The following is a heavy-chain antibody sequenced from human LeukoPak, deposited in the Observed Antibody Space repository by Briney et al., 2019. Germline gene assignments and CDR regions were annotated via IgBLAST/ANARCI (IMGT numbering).Heavy chain of an antibody. D-gene: IGHD2-2*02. CDR2: IISSSYM. V-gene: IGHV3-21*01. CDR1: GFTFSADS. Sequence: PGGSLRLSCAASGFTFSADSVSWVRQAPGKGLEWVSCIISSSYMYYADSVKGRFTISRDNAKNSLYLQMNSLRAEDTAVYYCARDQVLGAPAAIRGYYYYYGMDVWGQGTTVTVSS. CDR3: ARDQVLGAPAAIRGYYYYYGMDV. J-gene: IGHJ6*02.